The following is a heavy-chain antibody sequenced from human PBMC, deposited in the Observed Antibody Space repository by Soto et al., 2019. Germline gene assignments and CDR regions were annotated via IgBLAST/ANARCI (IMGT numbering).Heavy chain of an antibody. CDR3: AKDIAPLDCSSTSCYDAFDI. V-gene: IGHV3-43*02. CDR1: GFTFDDYA. J-gene: IGHJ3*02. Sequence: GGSLRLSCAASGFTFDDYAMHWVRQAPGKGLEWVSLISGDGGSTYYADSVKGRFTISRDNSKNSLYLQMNSLRTEDTALYYCAKDIAPLDCSSTSCYDAFDIWGQGTMVTVSS. D-gene: IGHD2-2*01. CDR2: ISGDGGST.